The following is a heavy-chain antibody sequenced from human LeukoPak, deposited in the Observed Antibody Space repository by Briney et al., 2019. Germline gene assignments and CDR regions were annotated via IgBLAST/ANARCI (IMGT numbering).Heavy chain of an antibody. CDR2: ISSSNTI. J-gene: IGHJ4*02. D-gene: IGHD6-6*01. CDR3: ARRHGSSWADFDY. Sequence: PGGSLRLSYAASGFTFSSYSMNWVRQAPGKGLEWVSYISSSNTIYYADSVKGRFTISRDNAKNSLYLQMNSLRDEDTAVYYCARRHGSSWADFDYWGQGTLVTVSS. CDR1: GFTFSSYS. V-gene: IGHV3-48*02.